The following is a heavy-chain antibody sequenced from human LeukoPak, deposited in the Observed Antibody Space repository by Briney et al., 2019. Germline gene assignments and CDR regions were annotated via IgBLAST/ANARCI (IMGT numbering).Heavy chain of an antibody. CDR1: GLTFSRYW. CDR2: INQDGSGE. CDR3: AKGNYGIYYYGMDV. J-gene: IGHJ6*02. V-gene: IGHV3-7*03. Sequence: GGSLRLSCAASGLTFSRYWMTWVRQGQGKGLEWVATINQDGSGEYYVDSVKGRFTISRDNSKNTLYLQMNSLRAEDTAVYYCAKGNYGIYYYGMDVWGQGTTVTVSS. D-gene: IGHD3-16*01.